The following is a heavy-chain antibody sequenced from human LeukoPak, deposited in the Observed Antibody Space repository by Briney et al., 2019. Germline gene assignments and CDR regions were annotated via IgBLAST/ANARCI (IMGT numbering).Heavy chain of an antibody. V-gene: IGHV4-59*01. CDR3: ARRYSGSFTFDP. CDR1: GGSISSYY. Sequence: SETLSLTCTVSGGSISSYYWSWIRQPPGKGLEWIGYIYYSGSTNYNPSLKSRVTISVDTSKNQFSLKLSSVTAADTAVYYCARRYSGSFTFDPWGQGTLVTVSS. CDR2: IYYSGST. J-gene: IGHJ5*02. D-gene: IGHD1-26*01.